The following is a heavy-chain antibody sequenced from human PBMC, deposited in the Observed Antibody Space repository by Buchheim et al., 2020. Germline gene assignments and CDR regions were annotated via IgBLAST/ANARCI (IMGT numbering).Heavy chain of an antibody. CDR3: ARGLCSSTSCYYYYYGMDV. CDR1: GLTFSSYG. CDR2: IWYDGSTN. Sequence: QVQLVESGGGVVQPGRSLRLSCAASGLTFSSYGMHWVRQAPGKGLEWVAVIWYDGSTNYYADSVKGRFTISRDNSKNTLYLKMNSLRDEDTAVYFCARGLCSSTSCYYYYYGMDVWGQGTT. J-gene: IGHJ6*02. D-gene: IGHD2-2*01. V-gene: IGHV3-33*01.